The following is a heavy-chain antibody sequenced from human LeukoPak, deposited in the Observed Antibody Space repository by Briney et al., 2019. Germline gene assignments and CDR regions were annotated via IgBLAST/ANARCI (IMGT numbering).Heavy chain of an antibody. CDR2: IYHSGST. CDR3: AREEYSSSWYYFDY. CDR1: GGSISSGGYS. D-gene: IGHD6-13*01. Sequence: PSETLSLTCAVSGGSISSGGYSWSWIRQPPGKGLEWIGYIYHSGSTYYSPSLKSRVTISVDRSKNQFSLKLSSVTAADTAVYYCAREEYSSSWYYFDYWGQGTLVAVSS. J-gene: IGHJ4*02. V-gene: IGHV4-30-2*01.